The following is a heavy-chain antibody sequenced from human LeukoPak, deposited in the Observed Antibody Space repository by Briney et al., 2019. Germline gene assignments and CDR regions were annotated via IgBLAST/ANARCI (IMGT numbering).Heavy chain of an antibody. D-gene: IGHD3-22*01. J-gene: IGHJ3*02. CDR1: GGSISNYY. CDR2: IYTSGST. V-gene: IGHV4-4*07. Sequence: SETLSLTCNASGGSISNYYWSWIRQPAGKGLELIGRIYTSGSTNYNPSLKSRVTISVDTSKNQFSLKLSSVTAADTAVYYCARDKGYYYDSSGYYDKDDAFDIWGQGTMVTVSS. CDR3: ARDKGYYYDSSGYYDKDDAFDI.